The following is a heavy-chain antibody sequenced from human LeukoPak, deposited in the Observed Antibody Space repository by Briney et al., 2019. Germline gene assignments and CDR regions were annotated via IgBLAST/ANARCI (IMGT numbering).Heavy chain of an antibody. CDR1: GYTFSDYY. D-gene: IGHD5-18*01. CDR3: ARDLNDYCATTNCFTATDVDTTVVDN. V-gene: IGHV1-2*02. J-gene: IGHJ4*02. Sequence: EASVKVSCKTSGYTFSDYYMHWVRQAPGQGLEWMGWINPNSGVTIYAQRFQGRVTLTRDTSISTAYMELKSLRSDDTAVCYCARDLNDYCATTNCFTATDVDTTVVDNWGQGTLVTVSS. CDR2: INPNSGVT.